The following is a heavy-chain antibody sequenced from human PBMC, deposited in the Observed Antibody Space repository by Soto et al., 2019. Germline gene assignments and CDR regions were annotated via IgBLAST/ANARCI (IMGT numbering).Heavy chain of an antibody. CDR1: GGTFSSYA. Sequence: ASVKVSCKASGGTFSSYAISWVRQAPGQGLEWMGGIIPIFGTANYAQKFQGRVTITADESTSTAYMELSSLRSEDTAVYYCARVHGSSGYPEHSPYYYGMDVWGQGTTVTVSS. CDR3: ARVHGSSGYPEHSPYYYGMDV. D-gene: IGHD3-22*01. CDR2: IIPIFGTA. J-gene: IGHJ6*02. V-gene: IGHV1-69*13.